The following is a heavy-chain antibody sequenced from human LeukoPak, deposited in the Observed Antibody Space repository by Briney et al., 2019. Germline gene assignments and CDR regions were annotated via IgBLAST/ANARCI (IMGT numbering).Heavy chain of an antibody. D-gene: IGHD2-15*01. Sequence: GASLKVACKASGYTFTDYFMHWVRQAPGQALEWMGWINPNSSGTNYAQKFQGRVTMTRDTSISTAYMELSRLRSDDAAVYYCARGSPAEGGLDYWGQGTLVTVSS. CDR3: ARGSPAEGGLDY. V-gene: IGHV1-2*02. CDR1: GYTFTDYF. CDR2: INPNSSGT. J-gene: IGHJ4*02.